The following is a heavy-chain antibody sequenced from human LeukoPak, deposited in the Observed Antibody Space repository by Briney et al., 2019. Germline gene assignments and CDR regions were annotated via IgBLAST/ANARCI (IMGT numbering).Heavy chain of an antibody. CDR1: GYIFTSYD. J-gene: IGHJ4*02. CDR2: MNPNSGNT. Sequence: ASVKVSCKASGYIFTSYDINWVRQATGQGLEWMGWMNPNSGNTGYAQKFQGRVTITRNTSISTAYMELSSLRSEDTAVYYCARGSRFLEWPHFDYWGQGTLVTVSS. CDR3: ARGSRFLEWPHFDY. V-gene: IGHV1-8*03. D-gene: IGHD3-3*01.